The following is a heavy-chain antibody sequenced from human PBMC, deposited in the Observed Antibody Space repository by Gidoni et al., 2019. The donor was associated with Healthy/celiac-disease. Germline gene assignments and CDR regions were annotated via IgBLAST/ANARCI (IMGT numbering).Heavy chain of an antibody. CDR1: GCTFTGYS. D-gene: IGHD3-22*01. CDR3: ARGGLGDYYDSSGYVTFDY. J-gene: IGHJ4*02. Sequence: QVQLVQSGAEVKKPGAAVKASCKASGCTFTGYSMHWVRQAPGQGLEWMGWINPNSGGTNYAQKFQGRVTMTRDTSISPAYMELSRLRSDDTAVYYCARGGLGDYYDSSGYVTFDYWGQGTLVTVSS. V-gene: IGHV1-2*02. CDR2: INPNSGGT.